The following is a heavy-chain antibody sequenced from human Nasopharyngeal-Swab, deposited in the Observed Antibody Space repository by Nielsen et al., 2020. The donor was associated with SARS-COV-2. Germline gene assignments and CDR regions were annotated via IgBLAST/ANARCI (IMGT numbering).Heavy chain of an antibody. CDR1: GFTFDDYR. Sequence: GESLKISCVASGFTFDDYRMSWVRQAPGTGLEWVSGINWNGGTTDYADSVKGRFAISRDNAKNSLYLQMNSLRVEDTALYHCARLGFDSNGFHYYVDYWGQGTLVTVSS. CDR2: INWNGGTT. D-gene: IGHD3-22*01. V-gene: IGHV3-20*01. J-gene: IGHJ4*02. CDR3: ARLGFDSNGFHYYVDY.